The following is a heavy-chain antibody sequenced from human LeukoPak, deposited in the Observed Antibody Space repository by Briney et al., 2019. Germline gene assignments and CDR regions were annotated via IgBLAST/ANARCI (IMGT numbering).Heavy chain of an antibody. D-gene: IGHD2-15*01. Sequence: GESLKISCKASGYDLTYHWIGWVRQMPGKGLECVAMIYPSDSETRYSPSFRGHVTISADRSISTAYLQWSSLKASDTGMYYCASKGYSDLNDPFDKWGLGTMVTVSS. V-gene: IGHV5-51*01. CDR3: ASKGYSDLNDPFDK. CDR1: GYDLTYHW. CDR2: IYPSDSET. J-gene: IGHJ3*02.